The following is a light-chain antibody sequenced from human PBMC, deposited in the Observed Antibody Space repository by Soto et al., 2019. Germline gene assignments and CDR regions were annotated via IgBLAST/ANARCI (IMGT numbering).Light chain of an antibody. V-gene: IGKV1-39*01. CDR2: AAS. CDR1: QSISTY. CDR3: HQGYSTPLT. Sequence: DIQMTQSPSSLSASIGDRVTITCRASQSISTYLNWYQQKPGKAPKLLIFAASSLQSGVPSRFRGSGSGTDFTLTVSSLQPEDFATYFCHQGYSTPLTFGGGTKVEIK. J-gene: IGKJ4*01.